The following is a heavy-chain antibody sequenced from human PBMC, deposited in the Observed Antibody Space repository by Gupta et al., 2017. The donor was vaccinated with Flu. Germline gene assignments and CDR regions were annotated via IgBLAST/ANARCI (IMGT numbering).Heavy chain of an antibody. V-gene: IGHV1-2*06. D-gene: IGHD1-26*01. CDR2: MNPKTGDT. CDR1: GYMFTGHF. CDR3: AALSGRYFDN. J-gene: IGHJ4*02. Sequence: QVQLVQSGAELKKPGASVNVSCMSSGYMFTGHFIHWVRQAPGQGLEWMGRMNPKTGDTDCEQKFQGRVSMIRDTYISTAYMDLSRLTADDTAVYFCAALSGRYFDNWGLGTLVTVSS.